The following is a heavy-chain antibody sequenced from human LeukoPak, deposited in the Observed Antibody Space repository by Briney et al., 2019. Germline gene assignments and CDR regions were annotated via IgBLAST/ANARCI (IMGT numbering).Heavy chain of an antibody. D-gene: IGHD3-22*01. CDR1: GGSISSYY. V-gene: IGHV4-4*07. CDR2: IYSSGGT. CDR3: AREADSSGFKRQFDY. J-gene: IGHJ4*02. Sequence: SETLSLTCSVSGGSISSYYWSWIRQPAGKGLEWIGRIYSSGGTNYNPSLKSRVTMSVDTSKNQFSLKLSSVTAADTAVYYCAREADSSGFKRQFDYWAREPWSPSPQ.